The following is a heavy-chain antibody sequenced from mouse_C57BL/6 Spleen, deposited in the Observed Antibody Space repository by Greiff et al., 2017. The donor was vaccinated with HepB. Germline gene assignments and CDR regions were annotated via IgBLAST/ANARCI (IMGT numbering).Heavy chain of an antibody. CDR1: GYTFTDYN. V-gene: IGHV1-22*01. CDR3: ARGDYGPYAMDY. Sequence: EVQWVESGPELVKPGASVKMSCKASGYTFTDYNMHWVKQSHGKSLEWIGYINPNNGGTSYNQKFKGKATLTVNKSSSTAYMELRSLTSEDSAVYYCARGDYGPYAMDYWGQGTSVTVSS. D-gene: IGHD1-1*01. CDR2: INPNNGGT. J-gene: IGHJ4*01.